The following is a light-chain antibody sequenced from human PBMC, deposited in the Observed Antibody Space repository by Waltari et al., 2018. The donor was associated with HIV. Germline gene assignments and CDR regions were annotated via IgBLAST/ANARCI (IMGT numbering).Light chain of an antibody. CDR2: GAS. J-gene: IGKJ4*01. CDR3: QQTNGFLLT. V-gene: IGKV1-12*01. Sequence: DIQMTQSPRFMSAFVGDRVTTTCRASQGISTWLAWYQQKPGKVPQLLIHGASSLHSGVPSRFNGSGSGTQFSLTISSLQSEDFATYYCQQTNGFLLTFGGGTTVE. CDR1: QGISTW.